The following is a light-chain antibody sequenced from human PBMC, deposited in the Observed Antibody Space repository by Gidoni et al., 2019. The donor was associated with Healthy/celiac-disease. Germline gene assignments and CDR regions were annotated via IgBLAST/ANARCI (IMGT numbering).Light chain of an antibody. J-gene: IGKJ2*01. CDR3: QQYGSSPET. V-gene: IGKV3-20*01. CDR2: GAS. Sequence: EIVLTKSPGTLSLSPGERATLSCRASQSVSSSYLAWYQQKPGQAPRLLIYGASSRATGIPDRFSGSGSGTDFTLTISRLEPEDFAVYYCQQYGSSPETFGQGTKLEIK. CDR1: QSVSSSY.